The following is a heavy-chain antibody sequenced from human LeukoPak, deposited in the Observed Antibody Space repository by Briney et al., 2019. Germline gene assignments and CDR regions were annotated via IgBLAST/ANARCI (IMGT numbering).Heavy chain of an antibody. D-gene: IGHD4-17*01. CDR2: IYYSGST. J-gene: IGHJ4*02. CDR3: ARADYGDYVTNY. V-gene: IGHV4-59*01. Sequence: KPSETLSLTCTVSGGSISSYYWSWLRQPPGKGLEWIGYIYYSGSTNYNPSLKSRVTISVDTSKNQFSLKLSSVTAADTAVYYCARADYGDYVTNYWGQGTLVTVSS. CDR1: GGSISSYY.